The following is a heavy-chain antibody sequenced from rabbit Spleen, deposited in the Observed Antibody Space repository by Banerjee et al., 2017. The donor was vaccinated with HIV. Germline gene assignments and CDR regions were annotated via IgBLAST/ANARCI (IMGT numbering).Heavy chain of an antibody. CDR3: ARDAGSGHYIDAYFDL. CDR1: GFSFSSNYW. CDR2: IHTGGNMI. Sequence: QQQLEESGGGLVKPGGTLTLTCKASGFSFSSNYWICWVRQAPGKGLEWIACIHTGGNMIAYASWAKGRFTISKTASPTVTLQMTSLTVADTATYFCARDAGSGHYIDAYFDLWGPGTLVTVS. D-gene: IGHD8-1*01. V-gene: IGHV1S45*01. J-gene: IGHJ4*01.